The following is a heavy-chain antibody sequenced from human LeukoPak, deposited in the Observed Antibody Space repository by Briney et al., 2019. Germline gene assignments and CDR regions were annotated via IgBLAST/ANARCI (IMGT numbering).Heavy chain of an antibody. D-gene: IGHD6-19*01. V-gene: IGHV4-59*01. Sequence: PSETLSLTCTVSGGSINNYYWSWIRQPPGKGLEWIGYIYYSGYTNYNPSLKSRVTISVDTSKNQFSLKLSSVTAADTAVYYCASSKTNGDSSGWYDWFDPWGQGTLVTVSS. CDR3: ASSKTNGDSSGWYDWFDP. CDR1: GGSINNYY. CDR2: IYYSGYT. J-gene: IGHJ5*02.